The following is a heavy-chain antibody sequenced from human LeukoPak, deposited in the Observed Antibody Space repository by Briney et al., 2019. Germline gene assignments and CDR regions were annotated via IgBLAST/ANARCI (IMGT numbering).Heavy chain of an antibody. J-gene: IGHJ4*02. CDR3: GGWIQLWSRRGGYFDY. Sequence: PSETLSLTCAVSGGSISSSNWWSWVRQPPGKGLEWIGEIYHSGSTNYNPSLKSRVTISVDTSKNQFSLKLSSVTAADTAVYYCGGWIQLWSRRGGYFDYWGQGTLVTVSS. D-gene: IGHD5-18*01. CDR2: IYHSGST. CDR1: GGSISSSNW. V-gene: IGHV4-4*02.